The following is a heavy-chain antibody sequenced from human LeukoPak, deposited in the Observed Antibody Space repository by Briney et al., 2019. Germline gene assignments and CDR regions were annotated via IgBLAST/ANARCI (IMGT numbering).Heavy chain of an antibody. CDR1: GGSISSSSYY. V-gene: IGHV4-39*07. J-gene: IGHJ3*02. CDR2: IYYSGST. Sequence: PSETLSLTCTVSGGSISSSSYYWGWIRQPPGKGLEWIGSIYYSGSTYYNPFLKSRVTISVDTSKNQFSLKLSSVTAADTAVYYCARRAPDAFDIWGQGTMVTVSS. CDR3: ARRAPDAFDI.